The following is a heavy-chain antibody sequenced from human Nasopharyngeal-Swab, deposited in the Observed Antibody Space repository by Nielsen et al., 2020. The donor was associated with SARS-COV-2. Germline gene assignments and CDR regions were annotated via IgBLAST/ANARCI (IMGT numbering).Heavy chain of an antibody. V-gene: IGHV6-1*01. CDR3: ARGSQGTRWS. CDR2: TWYRSKWHY. Sequence: SQTLSLTCAISGDSVSSNTAAWSWIRQSPSRGLEWLGRTWYRSKWHYDYAESVKSRITINPDTTKNQFYLQLNSVTPEDTAVYYCARGSQGTRWSWGQGTLVTASS. J-gene: IGHJ5*02. CDR1: GDSVSSNTAA. D-gene: IGHD2-15*01.